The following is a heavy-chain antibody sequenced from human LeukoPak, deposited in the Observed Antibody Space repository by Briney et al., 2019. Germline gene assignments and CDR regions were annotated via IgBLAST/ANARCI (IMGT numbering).Heavy chain of an antibody. J-gene: IGHJ4*02. V-gene: IGHV1-24*01. CDR2: FDPEDGET. Sequence: ASVKVSCKVSGYTLTELSMHWVRQAPGKGLEWMGGFDPEDGETIYAQKFQGRVTMTEDTSTDTAYMELSSLRSEDTAVYYCATAGLWLHYFDYWRQGTLVTVCS. CDR3: ATAGLWLHYFDY. CDR1: GYTLTELS. D-gene: IGHD5-18*01.